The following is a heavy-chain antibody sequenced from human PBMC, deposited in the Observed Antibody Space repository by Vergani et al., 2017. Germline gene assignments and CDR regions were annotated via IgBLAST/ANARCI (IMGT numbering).Heavy chain of an antibody. CDR2: IYYSWST. J-gene: IGHJ6*02. D-gene: IGHD3-22*01. Sequence: QVQLQESGPGLVKPSETLSLICTVSGDSVISTDYHWGWIRQPPGKGLEWIGYIYYSWSTYYNPSLKSRVTISVDTSKNQFSLKLSSVTAADTAVYYCARVRRDDSSGYYYYYGMDVWGQGTTVTVSS. CDR3: ARVRRDDSSGYYYYYGMDV. V-gene: IGHV4-30-4*08. CDR1: GDSVISTDYH.